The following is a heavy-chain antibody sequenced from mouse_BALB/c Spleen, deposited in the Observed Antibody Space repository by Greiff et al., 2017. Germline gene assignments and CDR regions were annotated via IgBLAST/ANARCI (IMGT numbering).Heavy chain of an antibody. V-gene: IGHV5-6-5*01. D-gene: IGHD1-1*01. CDR2: ISSGGST. CDR1: GFTFSSYA. Sequence: EVKLVESGGGLVKPGGSLKLSCAASGFTFSSYAMSWVRQTPEKRLEWVASISSGGSTYYPDSVKGRFTISRDNARNILYLQMSSLRSEDTAMYYCARGGLREAMDYWGQGTSVTVSS. J-gene: IGHJ4*01. CDR3: ARGGLREAMDY.